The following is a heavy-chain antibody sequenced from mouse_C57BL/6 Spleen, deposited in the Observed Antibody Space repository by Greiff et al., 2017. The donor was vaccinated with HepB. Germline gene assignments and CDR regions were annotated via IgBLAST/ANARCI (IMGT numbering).Heavy chain of an antibody. CDR2: ISNLAYSI. V-gene: IGHV5-15*01. J-gene: IGHJ3*01. D-gene: IGHD3-2*02. CDR3: ARGSSGYSFAY. CDR1: GFTFSDYG. Sequence: EVQGVESGGGLVQPGGSLKLSCAASGFTFSDYGMAWVRQAPRKGPEWVAFISNLAYSIYYADTVTGRFTISRENAKNTLYLEMSSLRSEDTAMYYCARGSSGYSFAYWGQGTLVTVSA.